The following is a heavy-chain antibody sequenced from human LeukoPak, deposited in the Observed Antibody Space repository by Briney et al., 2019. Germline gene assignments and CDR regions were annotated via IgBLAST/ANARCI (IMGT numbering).Heavy chain of an antibody. CDR1: GGSISSYY. V-gene: IGHV4-59*01. CDR2: IYYSGST. J-gene: IGHJ3*02. CDR3: ARDSRALLGKRDAFDI. D-gene: IGHD1-26*01. Sequence: SETLSLTCTVSGGSISSYYWSWIRQPPGKGPEWIGYIYYSGSTNYNPSLKSRVTISVDTSKNQFSLKLSSVTAADTAVYYCARDSRALLGKRDAFDIWGQGTMVTVSS.